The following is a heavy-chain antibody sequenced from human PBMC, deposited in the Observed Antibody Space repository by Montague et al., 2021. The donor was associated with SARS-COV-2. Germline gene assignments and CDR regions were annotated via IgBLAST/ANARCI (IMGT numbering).Heavy chain of an antibody. J-gene: IGHJ4*02. CDR1: GFTFSSYA. Sequence: SLRLSCAASGFTFSSYAMSWVRQAPGKGLEWVSVIYSGGGSTFYXDSVKGRFTISRDKSKNTLYLQMNSLRAEDTAVYYCAKASGSYGDYFDYWGQGTLVTVSS. CDR2: IYSGGGST. CDR3: AKASGSYGDYFDY. D-gene: IGHD1-26*01. V-gene: IGHV3-23*03.